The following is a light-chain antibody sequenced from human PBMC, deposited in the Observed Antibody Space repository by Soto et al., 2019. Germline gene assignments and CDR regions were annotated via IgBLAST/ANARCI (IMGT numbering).Light chain of an antibody. CDR1: QTISSNY. Sequence: PGERATLSCRASQTISSNYFAWYQQKPGQAPRLLIYGISSRATGIPDRFSGSGSGTDFTLTISRLEPEDFAVYYCQQYGSSGTFGQGTKVDIK. CDR2: GIS. CDR3: QQYGSSGT. V-gene: IGKV3-20*01. J-gene: IGKJ1*01.